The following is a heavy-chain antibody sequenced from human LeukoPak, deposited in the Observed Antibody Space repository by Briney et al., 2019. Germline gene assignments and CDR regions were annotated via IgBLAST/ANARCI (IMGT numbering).Heavy chain of an antibody. CDR3: ASSSLVRLRYFDSISGKRGHAFDI. D-gene: IGHD3-9*01. Sequence: SETLSLTCTVSGGSISSYYWSWVRQPPGKGLEWIGYIYYSGRTNYNPSLKSRVTISVDTSKNQFSLKLSSVTAADTAVYYCASSSLVRLRYFDSISGKRGHAFDIWGQGTMVTVSS. J-gene: IGHJ3*02. V-gene: IGHV4-59*01. CDR2: IYYSGRT. CDR1: GGSISSYY.